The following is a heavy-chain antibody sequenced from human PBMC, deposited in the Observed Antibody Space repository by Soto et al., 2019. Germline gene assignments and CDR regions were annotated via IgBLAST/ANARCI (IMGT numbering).Heavy chain of an antibody. D-gene: IGHD3-10*01. Sequence: SETLSLTCAVYGGSFIGYYWSWIRQPPGKGLEWIGEINHSGSTNYNPSLKSRVTISVDTSKNQFSLKVSSVTAADTAVYYCARGRDGMDVWGQGTTVTVSS. J-gene: IGHJ6*02. CDR2: INHSGST. V-gene: IGHV4-34*01. CDR3: ARGRDGMDV. CDR1: GGSFIGYY.